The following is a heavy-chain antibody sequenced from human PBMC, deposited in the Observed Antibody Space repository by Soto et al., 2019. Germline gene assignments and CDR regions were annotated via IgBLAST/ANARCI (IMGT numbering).Heavy chain of an antibody. CDR3: AKAQTVTQYFDY. D-gene: IGHD4-17*01. CDR2: ISYDGSNK. J-gene: IGHJ4*02. CDR1: GFTFSSYG. V-gene: IGHV3-30*18. Sequence: QVQLVESGGGVVQPGRSLRLSCAASGFTFSSYGMHWVRQAPGKGLEWVAVISYDGSNKYYADSVKGRFTISRDNSKNTLYLQMNSLRAEDTAVYYCAKAQTVTQYFDYWGQGTLVTVSS.